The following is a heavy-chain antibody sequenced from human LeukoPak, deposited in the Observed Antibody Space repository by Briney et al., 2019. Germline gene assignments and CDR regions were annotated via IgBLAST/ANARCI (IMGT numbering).Heavy chain of an antibody. V-gene: IGHV1-8*01. CDR2: MNPNSGNT. J-gene: IGHJ5*02. CDR1: GYTFTSYD. CDR3: ATDILTGFRLDP. D-gene: IGHD3-9*01. Sequence: ASVKVSCKASGYTFTSYDINWVRQATGQGLEWMGWMNPNSGNTGYAQKFQGRVTMTRNTSINTAYMELSSLRSEETAVYYCATDILTGFRLDPWGQGALVTVSS.